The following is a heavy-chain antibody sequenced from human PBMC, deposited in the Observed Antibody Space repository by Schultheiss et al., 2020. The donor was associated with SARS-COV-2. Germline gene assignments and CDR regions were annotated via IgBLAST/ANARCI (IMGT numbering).Heavy chain of an antibody. CDR1: GGSISSYY. CDR3: AKIVVVPAASGAFDI. CDR2: IYYSGST. J-gene: IGHJ3*02. V-gene: IGHV4-39*07. D-gene: IGHD2-2*01. Sequence: SETLSLTCTVSGGSISSYYWGWIRQPLGKGLEWIGSIYYSGSTYYNPSLKSRVTISVDTSKNQFSLKLSSVTAADTAVYYCAKIVVVPAASGAFDIWGQGTKVTVSS.